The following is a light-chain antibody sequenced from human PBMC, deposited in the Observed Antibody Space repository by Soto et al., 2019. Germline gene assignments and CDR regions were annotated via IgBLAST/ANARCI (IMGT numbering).Light chain of an antibody. V-gene: IGKV3-15*01. CDR1: QSVSSN. J-gene: IGKJ2*01. Sequence: EIVMTQSPATLSVSPGEGATLSCRASQSVSSNLAWYQQKPGQAPRLLIYGAYIRATGIPARISGSGSGTEFTLTISSLQSEDFAGYYCQQYNNWPYTFGQGTKLEIK. CDR2: GAY. CDR3: QQYNNWPYT.